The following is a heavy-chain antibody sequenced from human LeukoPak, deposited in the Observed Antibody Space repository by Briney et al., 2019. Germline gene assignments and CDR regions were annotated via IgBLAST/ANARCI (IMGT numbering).Heavy chain of an antibody. J-gene: IGHJ4*02. CDR1: GHTSTTYA. Sequence: ASVKVSCKASGHTSTTYAIHWVRQAPGQRLEWMGWINAGNGDTKFSQNYQARVTITRDASASTAYMELSSLTSEDTAVYFCARGLWSAHRREYYFDSWGQGTLVTVSS. D-gene: IGHD3-3*01. CDR2: INAGNGDT. V-gene: IGHV1-3*01. CDR3: ARGLWSAHRREYYFDS.